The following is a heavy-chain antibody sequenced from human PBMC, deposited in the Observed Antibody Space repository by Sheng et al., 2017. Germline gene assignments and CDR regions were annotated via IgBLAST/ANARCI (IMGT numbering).Heavy chain of an antibody. CDR1: GYTFTDYY. D-gene: IGHD2-15*01. Sequence: QVQLVQSGAEVKKPGASVKVSCKTSGYTFTDYYMHWVRQAPGQGLEWMGWINPNSDGTNFAQRFQGRVTVTRDTSINTAYMELSSLRSDDTAVYYCARGGDGYSIFDFWGQGTLVTVSS. CDR3: ARGGDGYSIFDF. CDR2: INPNSDGT. J-gene: IGHJ4*02. V-gene: IGHV1-2*02.